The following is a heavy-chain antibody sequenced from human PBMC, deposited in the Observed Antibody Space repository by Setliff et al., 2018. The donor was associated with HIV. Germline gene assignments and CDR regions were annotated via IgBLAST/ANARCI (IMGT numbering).Heavy chain of an antibody. V-gene: IGHV3-23*01. J-gene: IGHJ4*02. Sequence: PGGSLRLSCAVSGLTFNNAWMSWVRQAPGKGLEWVSAISATAGDTYYADSVKGRFTISRDNARSSLYLQLNSLRSEDTAVYYCARDLIWGFDYWGQGTPVTVSS. CDR2: ISATAGDT. CDR1: GLTFNNAW. CDR3: ARDLIWGFDY. D-gene: IGHD3-16*01.